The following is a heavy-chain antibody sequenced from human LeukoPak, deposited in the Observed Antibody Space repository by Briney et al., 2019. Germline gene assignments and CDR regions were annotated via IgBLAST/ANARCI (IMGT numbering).Heavy chain of an antibody. CDR2: INPNSGGT. J-gene: IGHJ4*02. D-gene: IGHD2-2*01. CDR3: ARGGRYCSSTSCYQSYFDY. CDR1: GYTFTGCY. V-gene: IGHV1-2*02. Sequence: ASVKLSCKASGYTFTGCYMHWVRQAPGQGLGLMGWINPNSGGTTYSKTFQARITLTRDTSITTAYMELSRLRSDDTAVYYCARGGRYCSSTSCYQSYFDYWGQGTLVTVSS.